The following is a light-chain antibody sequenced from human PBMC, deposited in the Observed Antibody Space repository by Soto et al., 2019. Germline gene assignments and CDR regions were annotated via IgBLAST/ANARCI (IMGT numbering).Light chain of an antibody. CDR3: SSYAASRTRV. V-gene: IGLV2-14*01. CDR1: SSDFGDYNY. J-gene: IGLJ1*01. CDR2: GVS. Sequence: QSVLTQPASVSGSPGQSITISCTGTSSDFGDYNYVSWYQHHPDKAPKLIIFGVSNRPSGVSNRFSASKSGNTAPLTISGLQVDDEADYYCSSYAASRTRVFGTATKVTVL.